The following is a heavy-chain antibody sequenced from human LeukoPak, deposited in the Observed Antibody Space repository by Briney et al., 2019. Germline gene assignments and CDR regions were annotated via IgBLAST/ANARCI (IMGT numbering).Heavy chain of an antibody. CDR2: IYHSGST. J-gene: IGHJ4*02. CDR1: GYSISSGYY. V-gene: IGHV4-38-2*02. CDR3: ASQSGSSGWSGY. D-gene: IGHD6-19*01. Sequence: PSETLSLTCTVSGYSISSGYYWGWIRQPPGKGLEWIGSIYHSGSTYYNPSLKSRVTISVDTSKNQFSLKLSSVTAADTAVYYCASQSGSSGWSGYWGQGTLVTVSS.